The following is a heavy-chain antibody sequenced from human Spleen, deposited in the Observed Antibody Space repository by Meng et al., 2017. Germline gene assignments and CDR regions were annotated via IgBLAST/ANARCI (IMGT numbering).Heavy chain of an antibody. CDR1: GYTFTSYG. Sequence: VQLGRAGAEGQKPGASVTVSCKASGYTFTSYGISWPRQAPGQGLEWMGWVSAYNGNTNKAQKLQGRVTMTTDTSTSTAYMELRSLRSDDTAVYYCARVVLAFDYWGQGTLVTVSS. CDR3: ARVVLAFDY. J-gene: IGHJ4*02. V-gene: IGHV1-18*01. CDR2: VSAYNGNT.